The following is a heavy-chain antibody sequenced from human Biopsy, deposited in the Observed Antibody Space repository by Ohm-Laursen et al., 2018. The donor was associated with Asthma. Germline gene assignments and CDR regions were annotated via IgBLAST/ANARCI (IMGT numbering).Heavy chain of an antibody. CDR2: ISKDASTQ. J-gene: IGHJ3*02. CDR3: VRDGTDDAFDI. V-gene: IGHV3-30*01. CDR1: GFSFSNFA. D-gene: IGHD1-1*01. Sequence: SLRLSCTASGFSFSNFAIHWVRQAPGKGPEWVGVISKDASTQDYADSVKGRFTMARDNSKNTLDLQMNSLREEDTAVYYCVRDGTDDAFDIWGQGTVVSVSS.